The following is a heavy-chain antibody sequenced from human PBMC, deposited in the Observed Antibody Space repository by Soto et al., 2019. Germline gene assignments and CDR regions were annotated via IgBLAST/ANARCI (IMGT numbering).Heavy chain of an antibody. J-gene: IGHJ2*01. CDR3: ARFRGAFRLRPWYFDL. V-gene: IGHV5-51*01. D-gene: IGHD5-12*01. CDR1: GYSFTSYW. Sequence: PGESLKISCKGSGYSFTSYWIGWVRQMPGKGLEWMGIIYPGDSDTRYSPSFQGQVTISADKSISTAYLQWSSLKASDTAMYYCARFRGAFRLRPWYFDLWGRGTLVTVSS. CDR2: IYPGDSDT.